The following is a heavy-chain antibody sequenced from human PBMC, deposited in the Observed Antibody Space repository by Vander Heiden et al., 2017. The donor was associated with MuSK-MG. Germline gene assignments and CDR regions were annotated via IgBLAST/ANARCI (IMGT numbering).Heavy chain of an antibody. CDR2: IYYSGNT. Sequence: QVQLQESGPGLVKPSETLSLTCTVSGGSISSYYWSWIRQPPGKGLEWIGYIYYSGNTNYNPSLKSRVTISVDTSKDQFSLKLSSVTAADTAGYYWAGCGEYQLLSHGYYYYMDVWGKGTTVTLSS. V-gene: IGHV4-59*01. D-gene: IGHD2-2*01. CDR3: AGCGEYQLLSHGYYYYMDV. J-gene: IGHJ6*03. CDR1: GGSISSYY.